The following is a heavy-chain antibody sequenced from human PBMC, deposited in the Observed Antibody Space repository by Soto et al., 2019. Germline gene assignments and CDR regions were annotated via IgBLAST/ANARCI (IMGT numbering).Heavy chain of an antibody. D-gene: IGHD6-13*01. CDR1: GGSISSNY. Sequence: QVQLQESGPGLVKASETLSLTCTVSGGSISSNYWTWIRQPPGKGLEWIGYVYNSGSTNYNPSLKRRVTISEDTFKSQCSLKVNSMTAADTAVYYCARYRREAVAGYTLDNWGQGILVTVSS. CDR2: VYNSGST. CDR3: ARYRREAVAGYTLDN. J-gene: IGHJ4*02. V-gene: IGHV4-4*08.